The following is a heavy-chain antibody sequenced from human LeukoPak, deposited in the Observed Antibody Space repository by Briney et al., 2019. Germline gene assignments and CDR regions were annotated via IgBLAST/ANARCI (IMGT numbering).Heavy chain of an antibody. CDR2: IYSGGNT. J-gene: IGHJ4*02. D-gene: IGHD4-17*01. CDR3: ARRAGEYSHPYDY. CDR1: GFPVSINS. Sequence: GGSLRLSCTVSGFPVSINSMSWVRQAPGKGLEWVSFIYSGGNTHYSDSVKGRFTISRDSSKNTLYLQMNSLRAEDTAVYYCARRAGEYSHPYDYWGQGALVTVSS. V-gene: IGHV3-53*01.